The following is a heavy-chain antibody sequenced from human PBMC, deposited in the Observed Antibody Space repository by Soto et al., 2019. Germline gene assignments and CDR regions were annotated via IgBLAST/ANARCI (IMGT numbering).Heavy chain of an antibody. V-gene: IGHV3-23*01. J-gene: IGHJ4*02. Sequence: GGSLRLSCAASGFTFSSYAMSWVRQAPGKGLEWVSAISGSGGSTYYADSVKGRFTIARDNSKNTLYLQMNSLRAEDTAVYYSAKVRWHQPDYWGQGTLVTVYS. CDR3: AKVRWHQPDY. CDR2: ISGSGGST. D-gene: IGHD2-2*01. CDR1: GFTFSSYA.